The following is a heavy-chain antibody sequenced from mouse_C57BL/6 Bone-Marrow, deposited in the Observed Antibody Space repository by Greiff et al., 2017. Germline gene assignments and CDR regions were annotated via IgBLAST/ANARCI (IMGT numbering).Heavy chain of an antibody. Sequence: EVQLQQSGPELVKPGASVKISCKASGYTFTDYYMNWVKQSHGKSLEWIGDINPNNGGTSYNQKFKGKATLTVDKSSSTAYMELRSLTSEDSAVYYCARGMIRGAMDYWGQGTSVTVSS. V-gene: IGHV1-26*01. CDR3: ARGMIRGAMDY. CDR1: GYTFTDYY. D-gene: IGHD2-3*01. J-gene: IGHJ4*01. CDR2: INPNNGGT.